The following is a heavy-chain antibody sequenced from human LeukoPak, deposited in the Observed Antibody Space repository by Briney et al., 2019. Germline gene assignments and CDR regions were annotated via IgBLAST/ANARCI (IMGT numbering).Heavy chain of an antibody. D-gene: IGHD3-10*01. CDR2: ISYEGRYE. CDR3: ARGISMVGGVSPSYNWFDP. Sequence: GRSLRLSCAASGFTFSSYAMHWVRQTPGKGLEWVALISYEGRYEYQPDSVPGRFTISRDSSGNTLYLQMNSLRAEDTAVYYCARGISMVGGVSPSYNWFDPWGQGTLVTVSS. J-gene: IGHJ5*02. V-gene: IGHV3-30-3*01. CDR1: GFTFSSYA.